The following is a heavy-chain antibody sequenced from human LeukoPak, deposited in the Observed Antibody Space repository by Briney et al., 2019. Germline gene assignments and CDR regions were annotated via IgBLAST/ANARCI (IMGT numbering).Heavy chain of an antibody. V-gene: IGHV3-74*01. CDR1: GFTFSSYW. J-gene: IGHJ4*02. Sequence: GGSLRLSCAASGFTFSSYWMHWVRQAPGKGLVWVSRINSDGSNTIHADSVKGRFTISRDNAKNTLSLQMNSLRAEDTAVYYCARAVGLAFDYWGQGTLVTVSS. CDR2: INSDGSNT. D-gene: IGHD6-19*01. CDR3: ARAVGLAFDY.